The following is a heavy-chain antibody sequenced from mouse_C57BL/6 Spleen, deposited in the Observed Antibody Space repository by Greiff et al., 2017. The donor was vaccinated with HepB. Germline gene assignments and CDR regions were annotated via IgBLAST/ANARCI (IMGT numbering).Heavy chain of an antibody. J-gene: IGHJ2*01. Sequence: EVQVVESGGGLVKPGGSLKLSCAASGFTFSSYAMSWVRQTPEKRLEWVATISDGGSYTYYPDNVKGRFTISRDNAKNNLYLQMSHLKSEDTAMYYCARGGDYGNRFDYWGQGTTLTVSS. CDR1: GFTFSSYA. CDR2: ISDGGSYT. CDR3: ARGGDYGNRFDY. D-gene: IGHD2-1*01. V-gene: IGHV5-4*01.